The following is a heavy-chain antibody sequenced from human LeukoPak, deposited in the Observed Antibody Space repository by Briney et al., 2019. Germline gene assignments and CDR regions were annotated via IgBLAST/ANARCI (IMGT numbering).Heavy chain of an antibody. D-gene: IGHD5-18*01. Sequence: GGSLRLSCAASGFTFSSYAMSWVRQAPGKGLDWVSVISGSAHKIRYADSVKGRFTISRDNSENIVYLQMNNLRAEDTAVYYCAGRVTGYSSGYVYWGQGTLVTVSS. CDR1: GFTFSSYA. CDR2: ISGSAHKI. CDR3: AGRVTGYSSGYVY. V-gene: IGHV3-23*01. J-gene: IGHJ4*02.